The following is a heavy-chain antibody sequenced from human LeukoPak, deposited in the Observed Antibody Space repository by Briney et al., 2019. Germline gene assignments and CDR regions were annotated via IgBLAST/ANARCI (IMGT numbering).Heavy chain of an antibody. Sequence: SVKVSCKASGGTFSSYAISWVRQAPGQGLEWMGRIIPIFGTANYAQKFQGRVTITADESTSTAYMELSSLRSEDTAVYYCARCGVYCTNGVCTWYYFDYWGQGTLVTVSS. V-gene: IGHV1-69*13. CDR2: IIPIFGTA. CDR3: ARCGVYCTNGVCTWYYFDY. J-gene: IGHJ4*02. CDR1: GGTFSSYA. D-gene: IGHD2-8*01.